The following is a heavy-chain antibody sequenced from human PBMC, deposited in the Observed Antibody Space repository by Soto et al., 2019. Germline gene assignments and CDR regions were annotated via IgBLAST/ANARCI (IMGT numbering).Heavy chain of an antibody. V-gene: IGHV3-30-3*01. CDR2: ISYDGSNT. D-gene: IGHD3-16*01. Sequence: QVQLVESGGGVVQPGRSLRLSCAASGATLSYYAMHWVRQAPGKGPQWVAVISYDGSNTYYADSVKGRFIISRDNSKNTLYLQMNSLTAEDTAVYFCARGLMLKLGGVSSPSDYWGQGTLVTVSS. CDR1: GATLSYYA. CDR3: ARGLMLKLGGVSSPSDY. J-gene: IGHJ4*02.